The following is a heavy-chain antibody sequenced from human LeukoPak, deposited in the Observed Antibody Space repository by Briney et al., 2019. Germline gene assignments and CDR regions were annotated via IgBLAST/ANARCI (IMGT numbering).Heavy chain of an antibody. D-gene: IGHD3-10*01. CDR1: GLTFSSYG. J-gene: IGHJ4*02. V-gene: IGHV3-30*18. CDR3: AKVIQEYYYGSGSYYGGFDY. CDR2: ISYDGSNK. Sequence: PGGSLRLSCAASGLTFSSYGMHWVRQAPGKGLEWVAVISYDGSNKYYADSVKGRFTISRDNSKNTLYLQMNSLRAEDTAVYYCAKVIQEYYYGSGSYYGGFDYWGQGTLVTVSS.